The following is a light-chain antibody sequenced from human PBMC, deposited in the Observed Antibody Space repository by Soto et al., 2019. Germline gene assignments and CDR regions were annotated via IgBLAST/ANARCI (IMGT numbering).Light chain of an antibody. CDR1: SSDVGGFDY. J-gene: IGLJ1*01. Sequence: QSALTQPRSVSGSPGQSVTISCTGTSSDVGGFDYVSWYQQHPGKAPKLIIHDVNKRPSGVPDRFSGSKSGNTASLTISGLQAEDEADYYCSSYTSTSTRVFGTGTKVTVL. CDR2: DVN. V-gene: IGLV2-11*01. CDR3: SSYTSTSTRV.